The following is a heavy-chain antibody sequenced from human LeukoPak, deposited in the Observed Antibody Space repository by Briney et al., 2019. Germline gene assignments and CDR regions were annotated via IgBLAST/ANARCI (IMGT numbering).Heavy chain of an antibody. CDR3: ARKRGVLTGDYYMDV. CDR2: IYYSGNT. Sequence: SETLSLTCTVSGVSISSSNSYWGWIRQPPGKGLEWIGSIYYSGNTYYNASLKSQVSISIDTSKNQFSLKLSSVTAADTAVYYCARKRGVLTGDYYMDVWGKGTTVTVSS. CDR1: GVSISSSNSY. V-gene: IGHV4-39*07. D-gene: IGHD2-8*02. J-gene: IGHJ6*03.